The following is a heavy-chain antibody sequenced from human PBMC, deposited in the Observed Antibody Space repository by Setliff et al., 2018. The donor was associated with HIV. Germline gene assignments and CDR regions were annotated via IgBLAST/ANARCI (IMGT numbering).Heavy chain of an antibody. Sequence: SETLSLTCTVSGGSIRSSSYYWGWIRQPPGKGLEWIGSIFNDGRTYYNPSLKSRVTIPMDTSTNQFSLKLTSVTAADTAVYFCARRFPSISLFFGDPGPFDRWGQGALVTVSS. V-gene: IGHV4-39*01. D-gene: IGHD3-10*01. CDR1: GGSIRSSSYY. CDR3: ARRFPSISLFFGDPGPFDR. J-gene: IGHJ4*02. CDR2: IFNDGRT.